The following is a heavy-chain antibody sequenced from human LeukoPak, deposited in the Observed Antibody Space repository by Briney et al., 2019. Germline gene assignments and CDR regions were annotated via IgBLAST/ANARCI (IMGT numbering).Heavy chain of an antibody. CDR1: GFTFSSYG. CDR3: AVYCSSTNCQRMGGPPFEH. Sequence: PGGSLRLSCAASGFTFSSYGMHWVRQAPGKELEWVAIIRYDGSNKYYADSVKGRFTISRDNSKNTLYLQMNSLRAEDTAVYYCAVYCSSTNCQRMGGPPFEHWGQGALVTVSS. CDR2: IRYDGSNK. D-gene: IGHD2-2*01. J-gene: IGHJ4*02. V-gene: IGHV3-30*02.